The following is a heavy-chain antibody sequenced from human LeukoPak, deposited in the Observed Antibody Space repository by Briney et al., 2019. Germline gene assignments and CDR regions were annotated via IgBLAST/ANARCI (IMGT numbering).Heavy chain of an antibody. Sequence: GGSLRLSCAASGFTFRSHGMSWVRQAPGKGLEWVSAISGSGDTYYADSVKGRFTISRDNSKNTLYLQMNSLRAEDTAVYYCAKDWGVRGVIPYYFDYWGQGTLVTVSS. CDR3: AKDWGVRGVIPYYFDY. V-gene: IGHV3-23*01. CDR1: GFTFRSHG. D-gene: IGHD3-10*01. J-gene: IGHJ4*02. CDR2: ISGSGDT.